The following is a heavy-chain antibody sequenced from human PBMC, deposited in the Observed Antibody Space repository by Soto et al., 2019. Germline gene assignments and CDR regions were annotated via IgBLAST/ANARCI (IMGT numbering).Heavy chain of an antibody. CDR2: INHSGIT. Sequence: SETLSLTCVFNCGSFIGYYWSWIRLPPGKGLEWIGEINHSGITDSNPSLKSRVTISVDGSRNQFSLNLSSVTAADTAVYYCARARSSVPDRRGIGYYGMDVWGQGTTVTVSS. D-gene: IGHD2-2*03. CDR1: CGSFIGYY. CDR3: ARARSSVPDRRGIGYYGMDV. V-gene: IGHV4-34*01. J-gene: IGHJ6*02.